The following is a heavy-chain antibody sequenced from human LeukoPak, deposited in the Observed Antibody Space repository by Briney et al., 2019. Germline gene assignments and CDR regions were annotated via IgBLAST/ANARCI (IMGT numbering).Heavy chain of an antibody. V-gene: IGHV3-53*01. J-gene: IGHJ4*02. CDR1: GLSVRGSY. CDR3: TRDLTGTTWSENDY. CDR2: IYSGDRT. Sequence: GGSLRLSCVVSGLSVRGSYISWVRQAQGKGLEWVSVIYSGDRTYYADSVKGRFTISRDTSKNTLYLQMNNLRADDTAIYYCTRDLTGTTWSENDYWGQGTLVTISS. D-gene: IGHD6-13*01.